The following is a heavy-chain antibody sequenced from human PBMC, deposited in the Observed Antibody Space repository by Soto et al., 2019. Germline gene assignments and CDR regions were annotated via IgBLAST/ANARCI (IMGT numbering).Heavy chain of an antibody. CDR1: GGSISSSSYY. CDR3: ARNVATIGDENYFDY. V-gene: IGHV4-39*01. D-gene: IGHD5-12*01. CDR2: IYYSGST. J-gene: IGHJ4*02. Sequence: SETLSLTCTVSGGSISSSSYYWGWIRQPPGKGLEWIGSIYYSGSTYYNPSLKSRVTISVDTSKNQFSLKLSSVTAADTAVYYCARNVATIGDENYFDYWGQETLVTVSS.